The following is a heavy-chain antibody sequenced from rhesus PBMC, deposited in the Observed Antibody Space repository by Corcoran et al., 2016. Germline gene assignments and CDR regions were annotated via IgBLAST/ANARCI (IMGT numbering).Heavy chain of an antibody. CDR1: GFSHSTSGLG. D-gene: IGHD4-23*01. Sequence: QVTLKDSGPALVKPTQTLTLTCTISGFSHSTSGLGVGWIRQPSMKTLEWLAHIYWNDEKYYSTSLKSRLTISKDTSKNQVVLTMTNVDPVDTATYYCARSSNYYYWGQGVLVTVSS. V-gene: IGHV2-1*01. CDR2: IYWNDEK. J-gene: IGHJ4*01. CDR3: ARSSNYYY.